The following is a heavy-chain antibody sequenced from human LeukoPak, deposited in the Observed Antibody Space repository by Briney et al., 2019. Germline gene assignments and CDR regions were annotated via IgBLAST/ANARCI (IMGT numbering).Heavy chain of an antibody. J-gene: IGHJ6*02. Sequence: GASVKVSCKASGYTFTSYGISWVRQAPGQGLEWMGWISAYNGNTSYAQKLQGRATMTTDTSTSTAYMELRSLRSDDTAVYYCASPYWSPRDYYGMDVWGQGTTVTVSS. V-gene: IGHV1-18*01. CDR1: GYTFTSYG. CDR3: ASPYWSPRDYYGMDV. CDR2: ISAYNGNT. D-gene: IGHD2-8*02.